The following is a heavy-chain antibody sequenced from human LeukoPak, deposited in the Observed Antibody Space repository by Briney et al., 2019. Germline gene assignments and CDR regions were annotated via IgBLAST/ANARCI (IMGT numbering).Heavy chain of an antibody. CDR3: ARAHYYGSGSYYPRKGYYYYMDV. CDR1: GYTFTGYY. Sequence: ASVKVSCKASGYTFTGYYMHWVRQAPGQGLEWMGWINPNSGGTNYAQKFQGRVTMTRDTSISTAYMELSRLRSDDTAVYYCARAHYYGSGSYYPRKGYYYYMDVWGKGTTVTVSS. CDR2: INPNSGGT. V-gene: IGHV1-2*02. J-gene: IGHJ6*03. D-gene: IGHD3-10*01.